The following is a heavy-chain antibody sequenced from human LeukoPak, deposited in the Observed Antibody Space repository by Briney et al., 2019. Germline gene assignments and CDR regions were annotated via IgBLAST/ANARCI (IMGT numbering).Heavy chain of an antibody. D-gene: IGHD4-17*01. J-gene: IGHJ3*02. CDR1: GFTFDDYA. CDR2: ISWNSGSI. Sequence: QPGRSLRLSCAASGFTFDDYAMHWVRQAPGKGLEWVSGISWNSGSIGYADSVKGRFTISRDNAKNSLYLQMNSLRAEDMALYYCAKEYLVRGDYPGDAFDIWGQGTMVTVSS. V-gene: IGHV3-9*03. CDR3: AKEYLVRGDYPGDAFDI.